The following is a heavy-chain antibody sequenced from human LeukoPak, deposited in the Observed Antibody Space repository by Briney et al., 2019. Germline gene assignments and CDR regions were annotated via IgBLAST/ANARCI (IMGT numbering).Heavy chain of an antibody. Sequence: PGGSLRLSCAASGFTFSSYSMNWVRQAPGKGLEWVPSISSGSKYIYYADSVKGRFTISRDNAKNSLYLQMNSLRAEDTAVYYCARDLHSGSRDGFKDDYWGQGTLVTVSS. CDR1: GFTFSSYS. CDR2: ISSGSKYI. J-gene: IGHJ4*02. CDR3: ARDLHSGSRDGFKDDY. V-gene: IGHV3-21*01. D-gene: IGHD5-24*01.